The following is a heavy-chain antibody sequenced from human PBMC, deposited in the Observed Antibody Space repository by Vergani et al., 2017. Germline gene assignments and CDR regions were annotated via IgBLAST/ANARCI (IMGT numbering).Heavy chain of an antibody. D-gene: IGHD1-26*01. CDR2: NVVGSGNT. Sequence: QMQLVQSGPEVKKPGTSVKVSCKASGFTFTSSAVQWVRQARGQRLEWIGWNVVGSGNTNYAQKFQGRVTITRDMSTSTAYMELSSLRSEATAVYYGAGGWWELRKKGAFDIWGQGTMVTVSS. CDR1: GFTFTSSA. J-gene: IGHJ3*02. V-gene: IGHV1-58*01. CDR3: AGGWWELRKKGAFDI.